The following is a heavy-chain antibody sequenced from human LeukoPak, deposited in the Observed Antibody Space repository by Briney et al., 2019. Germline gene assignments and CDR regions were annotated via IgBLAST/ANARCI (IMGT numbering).Heavy chain of an antibody. Sequence: ASVKVSCKASEYTFSSYSIHWVRQAPGQKLEWMGWINAGSANTKYSQKFQGRVTFTSDTSADTAYMELNSLRSEDTAVYYCARNGVTTPGMDVWGQGTTVSVS. J-gene: IGHJ6*02. V-gene: IGHV1-3*01. CDR1: EYTFSSYS. CDR2: INAGSANT. D-gene: IGHD3-22*01. CDR3: ARNGVTTPGMDV.